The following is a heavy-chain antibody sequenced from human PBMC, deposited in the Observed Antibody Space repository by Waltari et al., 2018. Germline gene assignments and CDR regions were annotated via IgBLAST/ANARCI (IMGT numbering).Heavy chain of an antibody. CDR3: ARSSIAVAGLDY. V-gene: IGHV1-69*13. J-gene: IGHJ4*02. CDR1: GGTFSSYA. D-gene: IGHD6-19*01. Sequence: QVQLVQSGAAVTKPGSSVKFSCTASGGTFSSYAISWVRKAPGQGLEWLGGVIPILGTANYAQKFQGRVTITADESTSTAYMELSSLRSEDTAVYYCARSSIAVAGLDYWGQGTLVTVSS. CDR2: VIPILGTA.